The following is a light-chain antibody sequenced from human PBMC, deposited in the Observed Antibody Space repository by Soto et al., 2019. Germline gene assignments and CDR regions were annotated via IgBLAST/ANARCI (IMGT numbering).Light chain of an antibody. CDR1: SSDVGAYNF. CDR3: SSYTSSRTYV. CDR2: NVY. V-gene: IGLV2-14*03. Sequence: QSVLTQPASVSGSPGQSITISCTGTSSDVGAYNFVSWHQQHPGKAPKLIIYNVYDRPSGISYRFSGSKSGNTASLTISGLQGEDEADYDCSSYTSSRTYVFGTGTKLTGL. J-gene: IGLJ1*01.